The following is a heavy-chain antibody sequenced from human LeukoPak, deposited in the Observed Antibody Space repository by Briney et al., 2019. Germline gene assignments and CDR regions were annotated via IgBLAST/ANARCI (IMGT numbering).Heavy chain of an antibody. D-gene: IGHD2-15*01. V-gene: IGHV1-8*01. CDR3: AREAYCSGGSCYPADY. CDR1: GYTFTSYD. CDR2: MNPNSGNT. Sequence: ASVKVSCKASGYTFTSYDINWVRQATGQGLEWMGWMNPNSGNTGYAQKFQGRVTMTRNTSISTAYMELSSLRSEDTAVYYCAREAYCSGGSCYPADYWGQGTLVTVSS. J-gene: IGHJ4*02.